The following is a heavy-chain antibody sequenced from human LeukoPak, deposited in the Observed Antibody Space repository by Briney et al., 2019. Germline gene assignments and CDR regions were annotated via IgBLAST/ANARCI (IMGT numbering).Heavy chain of an antibody. Sequence: GGSLRLSCAASGSTFSSYGMHWVRQAPGKRLEWVAVIWYDGSNKYYADSVKGRFTISRDNSKNTLYLQMNSLRAEDTAVYYCAKDHPGYFDYWGQGTLVTVSS. J-gene: IGHJ4*02. CDR3: AKDHPGYFDY. CDR1: GSTFSSYG. CDR2: IWYDGSNK. V-gene: IGHV3-33*06.